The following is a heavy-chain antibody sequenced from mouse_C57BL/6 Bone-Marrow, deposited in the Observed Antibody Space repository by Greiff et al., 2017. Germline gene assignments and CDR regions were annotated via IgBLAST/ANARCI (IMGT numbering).Heavy chain of an antibody. Sequence: EVKLVESGGDLVKPGGSLKLSCAASGFTFSSYGMSWVRQTPDKRLEWVATISSGGSYTYYPDSVKGRFTISRANAKNTLTLQMSSLKSEETAMYYCAFHDYGTWFAYWGQGTLFTVSA. D-gene: IGHD1-1*01. CDR1: GFTFSSYG. CDR2: ISSGGSYT. V-gene: IGHV5-6*01. CDR3: AFHDYGTWFAY. J-gene: IGHJ3*01.